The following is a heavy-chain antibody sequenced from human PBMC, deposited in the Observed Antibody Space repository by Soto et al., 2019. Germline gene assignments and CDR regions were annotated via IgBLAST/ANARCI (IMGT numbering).Heavy chain of an antibody. CDR3: ARGGARYCTSTSCSNYYYGRDV. D-gene: IGHD2-2*01. CDR2: VSGGGGST. Sequence: GGSLRLSCAASRFSFSNYAMNWVRQAPGRRLEWVSAVSGGGGSTYYADSVEGRFTVSRDNSKDTLYLQMNSLRDEDTAVYYCARGGARYCTSTSCSNYYYGRDVWGQGXTGCVSS. J-gene: IGHJ6*02. CDR1: RFSFSNYA. V-gene: IGHV3-23*01.